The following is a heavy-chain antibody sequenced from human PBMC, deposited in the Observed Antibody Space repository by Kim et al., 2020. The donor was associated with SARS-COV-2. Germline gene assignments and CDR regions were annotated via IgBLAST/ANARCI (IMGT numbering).Heavy chain of an antibody. CDR1: GGTFSSYA. V-gene: IGHV1-69*13. CDR3: AGSVPAAIPPYYYYYGMDV. CDR2: IIPIFGTA. J-gene: IGHJ6*02. D-gene: IGHD2-2*01. Sequence: SVKVSCKASGGTFSSYAISWVRQAPGQGLEWMGGIIPIFGTANYAQKFQGRVTITADESTSTAYMELSSLRSEDTAVYYCAGSVPAAIPPYYYYYGMDVWGQGTTVTVSS.